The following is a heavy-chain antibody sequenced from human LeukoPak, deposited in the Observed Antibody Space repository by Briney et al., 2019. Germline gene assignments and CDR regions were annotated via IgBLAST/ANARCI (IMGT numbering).Heavy chain of an antibody. Sequence: PGGSLRLSCAASGFTFSNYAMNWDRQAPGKGLEWVSTISAGANSAYYTDSVKGRFTISRDNSKNSLYLQINSLRAEDTAMYYCAKETYCSSPTCPRAWSQGTLVTVSS. V-gene: IGHV3-23*01. CDR2: ISAGANSA. D-gene: IGHD2-2*01. CDR1: GFTFSNYA. CDR3: AKETYCSSPTCPRA. J-gene: IGHJ5*02.